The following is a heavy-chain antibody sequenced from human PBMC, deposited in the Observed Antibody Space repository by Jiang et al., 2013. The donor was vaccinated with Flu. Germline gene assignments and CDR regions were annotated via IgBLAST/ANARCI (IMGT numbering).Heavy chain of an antibody. D-gene: IGHD3-10*01. J-gene: IGHJ4*02. CDR1: GDSVSSNSAT. CDR2: TYYRSNWDN. Sequence: QTLSLTCAISGDSVSSNSATWNWIRQSPSRGLEWLGRTYYRSNWDNDYAESVKSRITVNPDTSKNQFSLQLNSVTPEDTAVYYCARNYYGSGSYYANFDYWGQGTVVTVSS. V-gene: IGHV6-1*01. CDR3: ARNYYGSGSYYANFDY.